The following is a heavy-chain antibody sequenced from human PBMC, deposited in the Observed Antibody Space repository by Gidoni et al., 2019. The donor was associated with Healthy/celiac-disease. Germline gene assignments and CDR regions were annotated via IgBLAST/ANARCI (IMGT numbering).Heavy chain of an antibody. CDR2: ISGSGGST. D-gene: IGHD3-22*01. V-gene: IGHV3-23*04. CDR3: AKDLYYYDSSVVPNWFDP. Sequence: EVQLVESGGGLVQPGGSLRLSCAASGFTLSSYAMSWVRQAPGKGLEWFSAISGSGGSTYYADSVKGRFTISRDNSKNTLYLQMNSLRAEDTAVYYCAKDLYYYDSSVVPNWFDPWGQGTLVTVSS. J-gene: IGHJ5*02. CDR1: GFTLSSYA.